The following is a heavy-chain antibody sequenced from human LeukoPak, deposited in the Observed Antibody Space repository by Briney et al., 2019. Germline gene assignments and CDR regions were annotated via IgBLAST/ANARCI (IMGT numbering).Heavy chain of an antibody. Sequence: GRSLRLSCAASGFTFSSYGMHWVRQAPGKGLEWVAVIWYDGSNKYYADSVKGRFTISRDNSKNTLYLQMNSLRAEDTAVYYCAKGLTITLGYHYMDVWGKGTTVTVSS. V-gene: IGHV3-33*06. CDR2: IWYDGSNK. CDR1: GFTFSSYG. D-gene: IGHD4/OR15-4a*01. CDR3: AKGLTITLGYHYMDV. J-gene: IGHJ6*03.